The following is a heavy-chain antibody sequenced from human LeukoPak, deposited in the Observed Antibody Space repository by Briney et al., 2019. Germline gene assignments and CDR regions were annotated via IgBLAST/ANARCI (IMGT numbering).Heavy chain of an antibody. CDR2: INHSGST. Sequence: SETLSLTCTVSGGSISSGSYYWSWIRQPPGKGLEWIGEINHSGSTNYNPSLKSRVTISVDTSKNQFSLKLSSVTAADTAVYYCARGENTAMVAPFDYWGQGTLVTVSS. CDR3: ARGENTAMVAPFDY. V-gene: IGHV4-39*07. CDR1: GGSISSGSYY. J-gene: IGHJ4*02. D-gene: IGHD5-18*01.